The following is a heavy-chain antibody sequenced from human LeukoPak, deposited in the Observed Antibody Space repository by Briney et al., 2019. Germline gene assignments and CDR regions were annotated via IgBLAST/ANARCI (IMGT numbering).Heavy chain of an antibody. CDR1: GFTCSNYA. CDR3: AKDQQYSPCFDH. V-gene: IGHV3-23*01. CDR2: ISESGDAT. Sequence: GGSLRLSCEASGFTCSNYAVSWVRQAPGTGLEWVSTISESGDATWHIDSVKGRFTISRDNSKNTLHLQMNSLRTEDTAVYYCAKDQQYSPCFDHWGQGTLVTVSS. J-gene: IGHJ4*02. D-gene: IGHD2/OR15-2a*01.